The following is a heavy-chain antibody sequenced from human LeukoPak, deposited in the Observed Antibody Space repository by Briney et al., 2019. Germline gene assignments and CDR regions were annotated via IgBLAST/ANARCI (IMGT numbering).Heavy chain of an antibody. Sequence: GGSLRLSCAASGFTFSDYYMSWIRQAPGKGLEWVANIKQDGSEKYYVDSVKGRFTISRDNAKNSLYLQMNSLRAEDTAVYYCARVPYGDYEFMDYWGQGTLVTVSS. CDR2: IKQDGSEK. D-gene: IGHD4-17*01. CDR3: ARVPYGDYEFMDY. CDR1: GFTFSDYY. V-gene: IGHV3-7*01. J-gene: IGHJ4*02.